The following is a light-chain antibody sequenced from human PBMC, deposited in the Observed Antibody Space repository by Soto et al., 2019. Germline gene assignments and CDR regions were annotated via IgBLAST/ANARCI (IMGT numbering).Light chain of an antibody. CDR1: RGISSA. CDR3: QQFNNYPPLFT. Sequence: AIQLTQSPSSLSASVGDRVTITCRASRGISSALAWYQQKPGKAPKLLIYDASSLESGVPSRFSGSGSGTDFTLTISSLQPEDFATYYCQQFNNYPPLFTFGPGTKVDIK. J-gene: IGKJ3*01. CDR2: DAS. V-gene: IGKV1D-13*01.